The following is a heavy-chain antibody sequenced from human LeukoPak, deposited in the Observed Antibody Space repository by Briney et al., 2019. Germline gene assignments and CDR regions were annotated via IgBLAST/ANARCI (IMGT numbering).Heavy chain of an antibody. J-gene: IGHJ4*02. D-gene: IGHD3-10*01. CDR3: ARGTPGVPLDY. Sequence: GGSLRLSCAASGFTVSSNYMSWVRQAPGKGLEWVSVIYSGGSTYYADSVKGRFTISKHNSKNTLYLQMNSLRAEDTAVYYCARGTPGVPLDYWGQGTLVTVSS. V-gene: IGHV3-53*04. CDR2: IYSGGST. CDR1: GFTVSSNY.